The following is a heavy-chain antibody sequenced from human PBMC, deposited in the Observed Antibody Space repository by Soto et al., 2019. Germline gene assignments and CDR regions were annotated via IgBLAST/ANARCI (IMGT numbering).Heavy chain of an antibody. CDR1: GGSISSYY. D-gene: IGHD3-10*01. CDR2: IYYSGST. CDR3: ARHGMVRGVIIVYYYYYGMDV. V-gene: IGHV4-59*05. Sequence: SETLSLTCTVSGGSISSYYWSWIRQPPGKGLEWIGSIYYSGSTYYNPSLKSRVTISVDTSKNQFSLKLSSVTAADTAVYYCARHGMVRGVIIVYYYYYGMDVWGQGTTVTVSS. J-gene: IGHJ6*02.